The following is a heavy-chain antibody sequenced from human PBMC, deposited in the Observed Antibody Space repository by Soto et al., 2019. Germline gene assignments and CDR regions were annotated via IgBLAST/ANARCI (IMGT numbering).Heavy chain of an antibody. CDR2: ISSSSSII. D-gene: IGHD2-2*01. CDR1: GFTFSSYS. J-gene: IGHJ6*02. Sequence: PVGSLRLSCAASGFTFSSYSMNWVRQAPGKGLEWVSYISSSSSIISYADSVRGRFTISRDNAKNSLYLQMNSLRDEDTAVYYCARVYRYCSGTSLCGGLDVWGQGTTVTVSS. CDR3: ARVYRYCSGTSLCGGLDV. V-gene: IGHV3-48*02.